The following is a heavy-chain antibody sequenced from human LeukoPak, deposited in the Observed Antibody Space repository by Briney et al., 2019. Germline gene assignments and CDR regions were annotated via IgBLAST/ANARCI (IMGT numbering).Heavy chain of an antibody. J-gene: IGHJ3*02. Sequence: SETLSFTCTVSGGSISSYYWSWIRQPAGKGLEWIGRIYTSGSTNYNPSLKSRVTMSVDTSKNQFSLKLSSVTAADTAVYYCARDRGYCSSTSCYNDAFDIWGQGTMVTVSS. D-gene: IGHD2-2*02. CDR3: ARDRGYCSSTSCYNDAFDI. CDR1: GGSISSYY. V-gene: IGHV4-4*07. CDR2: IYTSGST.